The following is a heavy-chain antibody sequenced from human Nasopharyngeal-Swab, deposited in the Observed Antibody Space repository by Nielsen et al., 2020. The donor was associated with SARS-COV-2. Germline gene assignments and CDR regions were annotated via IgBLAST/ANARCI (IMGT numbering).Heavy chain of an antibody. J-gene: IGHJ4*02. Sequence: GGSLRLSCAASGFTFSSYAMSWVRQAPGKGLEWVSAISGSGGSTYYADSVKGRFTISRDNSKNTLYLQMNSLRAEDTAVYYCAKDPYGSGSYSDYFDYWGQGTLVTVSS. CDR1: GFTFSSYA. D-gene: IGHD3-10*01. CDR3: AKDPYGSGSYSDYFDY. CDR2: ISGSGGST. V-gene: IGHV3-23*01.